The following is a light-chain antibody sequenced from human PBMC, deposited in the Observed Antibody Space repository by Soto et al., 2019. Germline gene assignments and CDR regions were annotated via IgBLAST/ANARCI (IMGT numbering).Light chain of an antibody. CDR2: GVS. CDR3: QQSYSSPQT. Sequence: IVVTLSPSTLSLSPGERATLSCRASQSGSSSYLAWYQQKAGQAPRLLIYGVSTRATGIPDRFSGSGSGTDFTLTISSLQPEDFATYYCQQSYSSPQTFGQGTKVDIK. CDR1: QSGSSSY. J-gene: IGKJ1*01. V-gene: IGKV3-20*01.